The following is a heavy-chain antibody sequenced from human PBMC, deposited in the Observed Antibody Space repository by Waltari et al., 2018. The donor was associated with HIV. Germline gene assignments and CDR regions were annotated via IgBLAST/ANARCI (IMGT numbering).Heavy chain of an antibody. CDR1: GGSISSHY. J-gene: IGHJ4*02. Sequence: QVQLQESGPGLVKPSETLSLTCTVSGGSISSHYWNWIRQPAGKGLEWIGRIYSGGRTDYNPSLKSRVTMSLDTSKNQFSLRLRSVTAADTAVYYCARAGNIVGAQLDSWGQGTLVTVSS. V-gene: IGHV4-4*07. CDR3: ARAGNIVGAQLDS. D-gene: IGHD1-26*01. CDR2: IYSGGRT.